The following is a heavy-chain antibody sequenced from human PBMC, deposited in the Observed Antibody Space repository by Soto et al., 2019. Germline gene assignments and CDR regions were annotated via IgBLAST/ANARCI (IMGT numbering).Heavy chain of an antibody. Sequence: SLRLSCAASGFTFSSYSMNWVRQAPGKGLEWVSSISSSSSYIYYADSVKGRFTISRDNAKNSLYLQMNSLRAEDTAVYYCAKTMVRGPAHAFDIWGQGTMVTVSS. D-gene: IGHD3-10*01. CDR1: GFTFSSYS. CDR3: AKTMVRGPAHAFDI. V-gene: IGHV3-21*01. J-gene: IGHJ3*02. CDR2: ISSSSSYI.